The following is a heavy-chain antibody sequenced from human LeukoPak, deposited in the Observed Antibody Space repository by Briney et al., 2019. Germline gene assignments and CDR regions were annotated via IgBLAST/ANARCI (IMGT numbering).Heavy chain of an antibody. Sequence: SETLSLTCAVYGGSFSGYYWSWIRQPPGKGLEWIGEINNSGSTNYNPSLKSRVTISVDTSKNQFSLKLSSVTAADTAVYYCARLAKQLVKLDYWGQGTLVTVSS. CDR1: GGSFSGYY. D-gene: IGHD6-13*01. J-gene: IGHJ4*02. CDR2: INNSGST. V-gene: IGHV4-34*01. CDR3: ARLAKQLVKLDY.